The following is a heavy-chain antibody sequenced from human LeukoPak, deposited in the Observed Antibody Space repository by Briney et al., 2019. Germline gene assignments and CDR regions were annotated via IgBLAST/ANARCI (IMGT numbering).Heavy chain of an antibody. J-gene: IGHJ4*02. CDR2: IRGSASGLGSGM. CDR3: ARDNNWGFDY. D-gene: IGHD7-27*01. CDR1: GFFFSDYS. V-gene: IGHV3-48*04. Sequence: GGSLRLSCAASGFFFSDYSMNWVRQAPGKGLEWVSNIRGSASGLGSGMYYADSVKGRFTISRDDAKNSLYLQMSSLRAEDTAFYYCARDNNWGFDYWGQGALVTVSS.